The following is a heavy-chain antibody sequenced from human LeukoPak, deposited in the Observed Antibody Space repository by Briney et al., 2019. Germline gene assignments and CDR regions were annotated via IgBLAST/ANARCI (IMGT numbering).Heavy chain of an antibody. D-gene: IGHD5-18*01. CDR2: IKQDGSEK. CDR1: GFTFSSSW. Sequence: GGSLRLSCVASGFTFSSSWMSWVRQAPGKGLEWVANIKQDGSEKYCVDSVRGRFTISRDNAKNSLYLQMNSLRAEDTAVYYCAREAGIPPSTQQWPTSVDYWGQGTLVTVSS. V-gene: IGHV3-7*05. CDR3: AREAGIPPSTQQWPTSVDY. J-gene: IGHJ4*02.